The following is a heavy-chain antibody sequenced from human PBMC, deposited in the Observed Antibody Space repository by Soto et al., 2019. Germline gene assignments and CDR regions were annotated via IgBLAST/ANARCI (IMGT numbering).Heavy chain of an antibody. J-gene: IGHJ5*02. CDR2: IYYSGST. CDR1: GGSVSSGSYY. Sequence: PSETLSLSCTVSGGSVSSGSYYWSCIRQPPGKGLEWIGYIYYSGSTNYNPSLKSRVTISVDTSKNQFSLKLSSVTAADTAVYYCARVKTMKGYWFDPWGQGPLITVSS. CDR3: ARVKTMKGYWFDP. V-gene: IGHV4-61*01.